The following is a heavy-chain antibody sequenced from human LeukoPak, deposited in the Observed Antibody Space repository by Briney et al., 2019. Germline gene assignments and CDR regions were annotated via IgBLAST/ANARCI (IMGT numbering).Heavy chain of an antibody. V-gene: IGHV3-74*01. CDR3: VRDWDHYDYDS. D-gene: IGHD3-3*01. Sequence: GGSLRLSCAASGFTFSNYWIHWVRQAPGKGLVWVSRINPAGNYANYADSVKGRFTISRDNAKNTVYLQMNSLRAEDTALFYCVRDWDHYDYDSWGQGTLVTVSS. CDR2: INPAGNYA. J-gene: IGHJ5*01. CDR1: GFTFSNYW.